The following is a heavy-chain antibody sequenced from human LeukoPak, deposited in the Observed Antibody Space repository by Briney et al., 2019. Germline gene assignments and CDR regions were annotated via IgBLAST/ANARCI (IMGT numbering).Heavy chain of an antibody. CDR1: GFTFSSYG. V-gene: IGHV3-33*01. CDR3: ARAKGGKAAFDI. J-gene: IGHJ3*02. D-gene: IGHD4-23*01. CDR2: IWYDGSNK. Sequence: GGSLRLSCAASGFTFSSYGMHWVRQAPGKGLEWVAVIWYDGSNKYYADSVKGRFTISRDNSKNTLYLQMNSLRAEGTAVYYCARAKGGKAAFDIWSQGTMVTVSS.